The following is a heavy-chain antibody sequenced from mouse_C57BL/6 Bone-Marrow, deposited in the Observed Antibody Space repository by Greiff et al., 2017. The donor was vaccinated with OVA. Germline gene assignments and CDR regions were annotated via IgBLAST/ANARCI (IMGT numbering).Heavy chain of an antibody. CDR2: IYPGNSDT. CDR3: TREDFYYSNYGDYAMDY. Sequence: VQLQQSGTVLARPGASVKMSCKTSGYTFTSYWMHWVKQRPGQGLEWIGAIYPGNSDTSYNQKFKGKAKLTAVTSASTAYMELSSLTNEDSAVYYCTREDFYYSNYGDYAMDYWGQGTSVTVSS. CDR1: GYTFTSYW. J-gene: IGHJ4*01. V-gene: IGHV1-5*01. D-gene: IGHD2-5*01.